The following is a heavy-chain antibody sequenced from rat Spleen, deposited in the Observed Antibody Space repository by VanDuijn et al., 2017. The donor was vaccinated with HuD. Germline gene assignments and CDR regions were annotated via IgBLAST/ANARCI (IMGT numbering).Heavy chain of an antibody. Sequence: EVQLVESDGGLVQPGRSLKLSCAASGFTFSDYYMAWVRQAPTKGLEWVATISYDGSSTYYRDSVKGRFTISRDNAKSTLYPQMGSLRSEDTATYYCVNTYYGYWFGYWGQGTLVTVSS. CDR3: VNTYYGYWFGY. J-gene: IGHJ3*01. V-gene: IGHV5-29*01. CDR2: ISYDGSST. CDR1: GFTFSDYY. D-gene: IGHD1-9*01.